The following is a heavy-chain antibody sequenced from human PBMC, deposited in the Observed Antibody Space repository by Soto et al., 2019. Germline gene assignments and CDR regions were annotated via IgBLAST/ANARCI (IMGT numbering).Heavy chain of an antibody. Sequence: QVQLVQSGAEVKRPGSSVKVSCQTSGGTFRTYTINWVRQAPGQGLEWMGRIIPILDVANYAQKFQGRVTITAAKSTSTAHMDLRSLRSADTAVYYCPRSIQEDIAVAGPKDIWFDPWGQGTLVTVSS. CDR2: IIPILDVA. D-gene: IGHD6-19*01. CDR3: PRSIQEDIAVAGPKDIWFDP. CDR1: GGTFRTYT. V-gene: IGHV1-69*02. J-gene: IGHJ5*02.